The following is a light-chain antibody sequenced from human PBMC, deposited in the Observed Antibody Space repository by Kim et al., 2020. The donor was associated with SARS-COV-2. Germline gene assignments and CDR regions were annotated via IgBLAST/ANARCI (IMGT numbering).Light chain of an antibody. CDR3: QQYNSYSFT. V-gene: IGKV1-5*03. CDR2: KAS. CDR1: QSISSW. Sequence: DIQMTQSPSTLSASVGDRVTITCRASQSISSWLAWYQQKPGKAPNLLIYKASSLESRVPSRFSGSGSGTEFTLTISSLQPDDFATYYCQQYNSYSFTFGPGTKVDIK. J-gene: IGKJ3*01.